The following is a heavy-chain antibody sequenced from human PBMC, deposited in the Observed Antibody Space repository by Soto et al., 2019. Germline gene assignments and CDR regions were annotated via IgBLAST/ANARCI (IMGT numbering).Heavy chain of an antibody. J-gene: IGHJ4*02. CDR3: VKDSSRWYYFDY. D-gene: IGHD6-13*01. CDR2: TYYRSNWRH. Sequence: SQTLSLPCAISGDSVSSNTAAWNWIRSSPSRGLEWLGRTYYRSNWRHDYAVSVKSRITVNPDTSKNHFSLQLNSVTPDDTASYYCVKDSSRWYYFDYWGPGTLVTVSS. CDR1: GDSVSSNTAA. V-gene: IGHV6-1*01.